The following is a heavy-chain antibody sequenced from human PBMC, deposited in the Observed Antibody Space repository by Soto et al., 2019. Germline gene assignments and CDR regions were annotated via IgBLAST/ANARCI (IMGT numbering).Heavy chain of an antibody. V-gene: IGHV3-74*01. CDR2: INSDGSKT. CDR1: GFTFSGYW. CDR3: VRGYDFWSAYYPFDY. Sequence: EVQLVESGGGLVQPGGSLRLSCAASGFTFSGYWMHWVRQAPGKGLVWVSRINSDGSKTTYADSVKGRFTISTDSAKNMLYLLMNCLRAEDTAVYYCVRGYDFWSAYYPFDYWGQGTLVTVSS. J-gene: IGHJ4*02. D-gene: IGHD3-3*01.